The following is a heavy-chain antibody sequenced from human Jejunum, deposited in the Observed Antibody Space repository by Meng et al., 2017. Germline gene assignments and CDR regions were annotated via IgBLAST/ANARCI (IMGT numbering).Heavy chain of an antibody. CDR2: SRNKANSYST. CDR3: ARDISGYTISGSSAFDI. D-gene: IGHD2-2*02. V-gene: IGHV3-72*01. J-gene: IGHJ3*02. CDR1: GFTVSDHY. Sequence: GGSLRLSCVVSGFTVSDHYMDWFRQAPGKGLEWLGRSRNKANSYSTEYAASVKGRFTISRDDSHSSLYLQMDSLKTEDTAAYFCARDISGYTISGSSAFDIWGQGTMVTVSS.